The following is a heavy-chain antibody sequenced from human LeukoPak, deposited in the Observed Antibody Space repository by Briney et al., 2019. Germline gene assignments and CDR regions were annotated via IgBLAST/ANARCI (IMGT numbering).Heavy chain of an antibody. CDR3: ARRVGDYGDLRHSYDSGGDDAFDI. Sequence: ASVKVSCKASGGTFSSYTISWVRQAPGQGLEWMGRIIPILGIANYAQKFQGRVTITADRSTSTAYMELSSRRSEDTAVYYCARRVGDYGDLRHSYDSGGDDAFDIWGQGTMVTVSS. V-gene: IGHV1-69*02. D-gene: IGHD4-17*01. CDR1: GGTFSSYT. CDR2: IIPILGIA. J-gene: IGHJ3*02.